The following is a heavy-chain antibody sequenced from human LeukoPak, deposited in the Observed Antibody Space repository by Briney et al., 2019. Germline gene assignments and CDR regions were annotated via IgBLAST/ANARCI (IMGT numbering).Heavy chain of an antibody. CDR2: IRYDGSNK. CDR1: GFTFSSYG. CDR3: AKVLDYDSSGYYSIPIDY. Sequence: GGSLRLSCGASGFTFSSYGMHWVRQAPGKGLEWVTFIRYDGSNKYYADSVKGRFTISRDNSKNTLYLQMNSLRAEDTAVYYCAKVLDYDSSGYYSIPIDYWGQGTLVTVSS. D-gene: IGHD3-22*01. V-gene: IGHV3-30*02. J-gene: IGHJ4*02.